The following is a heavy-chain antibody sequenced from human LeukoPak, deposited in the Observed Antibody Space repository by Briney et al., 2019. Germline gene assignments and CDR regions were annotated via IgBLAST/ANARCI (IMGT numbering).Heavy chain of an antibody. D-gene: IGHD3-10*01. J-gene: IGHJ6*03. CDR3: ARDGITMVRGVINRPYYYYYMDV. V-gene: IGHV3-11*01. CDR2: ISSSGSTI. CDR1: GFTFSDYY. Sequence: GSLRLSCAASGFTFSDYYMSWIRQAPGKGLERVSYISSSGSTIYYADSVMGRFTISRDNAKNSLYLQMNSLRAEDTAVYYCARDGITMVRGVINRPYYYYYMDVWGKGTTVTVSS.